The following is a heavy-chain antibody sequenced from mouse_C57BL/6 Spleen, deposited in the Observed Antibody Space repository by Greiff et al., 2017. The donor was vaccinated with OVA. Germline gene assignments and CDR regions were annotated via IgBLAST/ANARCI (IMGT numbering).Heavy chain of an antibody. CDR1: GFTFSDYG. J-gene: IGHJ1*03. Sequence: EVKLMESGGGLVKPGGSLKLSCAASGFTFSDYGMHWVRQAPETGLEWVAYISSGSSTIYYADTVKGRFTISRDNAKNTLFLQMTSLRSEDTAMYYCASGDVYFDVWGTGTTVTVSS. CDR3: ASGDVYFDV. CDR2: ISSGSSTI. V-gene: IGHV5-17*01. D-gene: IGHD3-3*01.